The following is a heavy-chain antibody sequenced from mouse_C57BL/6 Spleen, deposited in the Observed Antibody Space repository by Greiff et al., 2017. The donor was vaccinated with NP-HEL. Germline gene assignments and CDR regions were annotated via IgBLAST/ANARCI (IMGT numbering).Heavy chain of an antibody. J-gene: IGHJ2*01. Sequence: EVQLQQSGPELVKPGASVKISCKASGYTFTDYYMNWVKQSHGKSLEWIGDINPNNGGTRYNEKFKGKATMTVDKSSSTAYMELRSLTSEDSAVYYWAIGDGNDGDSLDYWGQGTTLTVSS. CDR3: AIGDGNDGDSLDY. V-gene: IGHV1-26*01. CDR1: GYTFTDYY. D-gene: IGHD2-2*01. CDR2: INPNNGGT.